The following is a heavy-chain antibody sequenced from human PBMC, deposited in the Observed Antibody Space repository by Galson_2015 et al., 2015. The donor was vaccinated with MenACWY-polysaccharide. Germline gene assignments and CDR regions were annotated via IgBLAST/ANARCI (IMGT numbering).Heavy chain of an antibody. D-gene: IGHD2-15*01. CDR2: IFWDENK. Sequence: PALVKPTQTLTFTCTVSGFSLRTPGLGVGWIRQPPGKALEWLAFIFWDENKGFQPSMRSRRTDTKDTPKNQVVLTMTKVDPDDPAIFYSAHRIGGGAWIDCCGQAAPVRISS. CDR1: GFSLRTPGLG. V-gene: IGHV2-5*02. CDR3: AHRIGGGAWIDC. J-gene: IGHJ4*02.